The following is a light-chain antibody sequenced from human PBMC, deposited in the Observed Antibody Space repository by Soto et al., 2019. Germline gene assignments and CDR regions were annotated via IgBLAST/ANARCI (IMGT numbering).Light chain of an antibody. CDR2: EVS. V-gene: IGLV2-14*01. Sequence: QSALTQPASVSGSPGRSITISCTGTTSDVGGYNHVSWYQQHPGKAPKLLIYEVSNRPSGVSNRFSGSRSGNTASLTISGLQAEDEADYYCNSYTSSRTLVFGGGTKLTVL. CDR1: TSDVGGYNH. J-gene: IGLJ2*01. CDR3: NSYTSSRTLV.